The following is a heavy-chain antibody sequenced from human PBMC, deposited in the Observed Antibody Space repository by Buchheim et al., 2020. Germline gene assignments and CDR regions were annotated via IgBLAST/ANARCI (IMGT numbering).Heavy chain of an antibody. V-gene: IGHV4-39*01. J-gene: IGHJ4*02. D-gene: IGHD1-26*01. Sequence: QLQLQESGPGLVKPSETMSLTCTVSGGSISSNSYYWAWIRQPPGKELEWIGSIFYSGSTYYNTSLKSRVTLSVDTSKNQFSLNLSSVSAADTALYYCARLVGGTWYFDYWGQGTL. CDR2: IFYSGST. CDR1: GGSISSNSYY. CDR3: ARLVGGTWYFDY.